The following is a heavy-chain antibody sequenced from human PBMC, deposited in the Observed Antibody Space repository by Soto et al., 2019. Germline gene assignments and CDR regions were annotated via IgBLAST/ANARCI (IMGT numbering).Heavy chain of an antibody. CDR2: IWYDGSNK. J-gene: IGHJ6*03. D-gene: IGHD4-17*01. CDR1: GFTFSSYG. Sequence: QVQLVESGGGVVQPGRSLRLSCAASGFTFSSYGMHWVRQAPGKGLEWVAVIWYDGSNKYYADSVKGRFTISRDNSKNTLYLQMNSLRAEDTAVYYCARSGDYVYYYMDVWGKGTTVTVSS. CDR3: ARSGDYVYYYMDV. V-gene: IGHV3-33*01.